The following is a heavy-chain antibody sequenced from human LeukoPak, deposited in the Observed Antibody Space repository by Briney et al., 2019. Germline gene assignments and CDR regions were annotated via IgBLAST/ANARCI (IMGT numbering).Heavy chain of an antibody. Sequence: ASVKVSCKASGYIFTGYYMHWVRQAPGQGLEWMGWISAYNGNTNYAQKLQGRVTMTTDTSTSTAYMELRSLRSDGTAVYYCARDLERDPDYWGQGTLVTVSS. J-gene: IGHJ4*02. D-gene: IGHD1-1*01. CDR3: ARDLERDPDY. CDR1: GYIFTGYY. V-gene: IGHV1-18*04. CDR2: ISAYNGNT.